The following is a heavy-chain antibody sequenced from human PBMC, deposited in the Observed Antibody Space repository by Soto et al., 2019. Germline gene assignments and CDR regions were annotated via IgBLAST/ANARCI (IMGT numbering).Heavy chain of an antibody. CDR3: AVSIAAAGYFDY. Sequence: ASVKVSCKASGGTFSSYAISWVRQAPGQGLEWMGGIIPIFGTANYAQKFQGRVTITADESTSTAYMELSSLRSEDTAVYYCAVSIAAAGYFDYWGQGTLVTVSS. D-gene: IGHD6-13*01. CDR2: IIPIFGTA. J-gene: IGHJ4*02. V-gene: IGHV1-69*13. CDR1: GGTFSSYA.